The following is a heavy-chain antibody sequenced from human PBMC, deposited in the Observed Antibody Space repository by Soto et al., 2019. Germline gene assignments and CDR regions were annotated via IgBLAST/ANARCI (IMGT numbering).Heavy chain of an antibody. J-gene: IGHJ6*02. CDR2: VYYTGST. V-gene: IGHV4-59*08. Sequence: QVQLQQSGPGLVKPSETLSLTCTVSSGPSRSHNWGWIRQPPGRGLEWIGYVYYTGSTSYNPSLKRRVTISADTSTNHISLTLSSVTAADTAVYYCVRQGIGDLHGLVDVWGQGTTVSVSS. D-gene: IGHD3-10*01. CDR1: SGPSRSHN. CDR3: VRQGIGDLHGLVDV.